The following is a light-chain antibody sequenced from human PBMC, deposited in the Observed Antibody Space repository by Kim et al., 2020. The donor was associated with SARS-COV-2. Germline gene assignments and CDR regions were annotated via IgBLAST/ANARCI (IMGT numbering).Light chain of an antibody. J-gene: IGKJ1*01. Sequence: EIVLTQSPGTLSLSPGERATLSCRASQTVTNNYLGWYQQKPGQAPRLVIYAASSRATGIPDRFSASGSGTDFTLTISRLEPEDFAVYYCHHYSYSPQTFGQGTKVDI. CDR2: AAS. CDR1: QTVTNNY. V-gene: IGKV3-20*01. CDR3: HHYSYSPQT.